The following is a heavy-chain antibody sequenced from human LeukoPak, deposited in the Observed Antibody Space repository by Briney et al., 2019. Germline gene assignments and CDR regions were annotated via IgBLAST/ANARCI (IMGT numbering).Heavy chain of an antibody. CDR2: IIPILGIA. CDR3: ARDGRSSLVVVAATSWFDP. Sequence: ASVKVSCKASGGTFSSYAISWVRQAPGQGLEWMGRIIPILGIANYAQKFQGRVTITADKSTSTAYMELSSLRSEDTAVYYCARDGRSSLVVVAATSWFDPWGQGTLVTVSS. J-gene: IGHJ5*02. D-gene: IGHD2-15*01. V-gene: IGHV1-69*04. CDR1: GGTFSSYA.